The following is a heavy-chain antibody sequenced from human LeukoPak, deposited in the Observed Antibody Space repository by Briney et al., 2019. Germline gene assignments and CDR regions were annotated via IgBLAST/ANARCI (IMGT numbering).Heavy chain of an antibody. CDR2: ITHYSSTV. D-gene: IGHD4-17*01. V-gene: IGHV3-48*02. CDR1: GFTFSSYS. J-gene: IGHJ4*02. Sequence: AGSLRLSCAASGFTFSSYSLNWVRQAPGKGLEWVSYITHYSSTVSYADSVKGRFTISRDNAKNSLYLQMNSLRDEDTAVYYCARDQDYAFDYWGQGTLVTVSS. CDR3: ARDQDYAFDY.